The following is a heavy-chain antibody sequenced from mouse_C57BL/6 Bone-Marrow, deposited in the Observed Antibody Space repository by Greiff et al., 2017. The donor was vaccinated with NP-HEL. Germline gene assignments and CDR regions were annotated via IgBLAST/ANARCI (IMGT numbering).Heavy chain of an antibody. V-gene: IGHV1-64*01. D-gene: IGHD2-2*01. CDR2: IHPNSGST. CDR1: GYTFTSYW. J-gene: IGHJ4*01. CDR3: ARGLLWLRRREYYAMDY. Sequence: QVQLQQPGAELVKPGASVKLSCKASGYTFTSYWMHWVKQRPGQGLEWIGMIHPNSGSTNYNEKFKSKATLTVDKSSSTAYMQRSSLTSEDSAVYYCARGLLWLRRREYYAMDYWGQGTSVTVSS.